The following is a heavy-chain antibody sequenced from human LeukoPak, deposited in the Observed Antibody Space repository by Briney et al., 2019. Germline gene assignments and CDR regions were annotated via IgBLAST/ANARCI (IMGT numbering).Heavy chain of an antibody. V-gene: IGHV3-21*01. CDR3: ARGLRSHGMDV. J-gene: IGHJ6*02. CDR2: ISSSSSYI. CDR1: GFTFSSYS. Sequence: PGGSLRLSCAASGFTFSSYSMNWVRQAPGKGLEWVSSISSSSSYIYYADSVKGRFTISRDNVKNSLYLQMNSLRAEDTAVYYCARGLRSHGMDVWGQGTTVTVSS.